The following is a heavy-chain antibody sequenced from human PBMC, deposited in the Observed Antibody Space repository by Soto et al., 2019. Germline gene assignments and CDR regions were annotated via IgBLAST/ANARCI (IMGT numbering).Heavy chain of an antibody. Sequence: PSETLSLTCTVSGGSISSYYWSWIRQPPGKGLEWIGYIYYSGSTNYNPSLKSRVTISVDTSKNQFSLKLSSVTAADTAVYYCARLDPHCSGGSCYWAFDYWGQGTLVTVSS. CDR3: ARLDPHCSGGSCYWAFDY. J-gene: IGHJ4*02. CDR1: GGSISSYY. CDR2: IYYSGST. V-gene: IGHV4-59*08. D-gene: IGHD2-15*01.